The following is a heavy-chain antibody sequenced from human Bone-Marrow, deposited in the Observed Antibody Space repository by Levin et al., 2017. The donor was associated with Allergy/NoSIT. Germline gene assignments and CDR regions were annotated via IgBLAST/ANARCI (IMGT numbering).Heavy chain of an antibody. CDR3: QLASGWRKDFDY. D-gene: IGHD6-19*01. J-gene: IGHJ4*02. CDR1: GVSISGRTYY. V-gene: IGHV4-39*01. CDR2: ISHSGTT. Sequence: SETLSLTCSVSGVSISGRTYYWGWIRQPPGKGLEWIGSISHSGTTYYNPSLKSRLTMSVDPSSNQLSLKLTSVCAADSAVYYCQLASGWRKDFDYWGQGALVTVSS.